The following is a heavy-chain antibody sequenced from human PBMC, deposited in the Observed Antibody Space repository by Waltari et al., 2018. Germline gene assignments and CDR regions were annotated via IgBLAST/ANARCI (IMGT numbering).Heavy chain of an antibody. Sequence: QVQLVQSGAEVKKPGASVKVSCKASGYTFTGYYMHWVRQAPGQGLEWMGRINPNSGGTNYAQKFQGRVTMTRDTSISTAYMELSRLRSDDTAVYYCAREDGSYGYCYYGMDVWGQGTTVTVSS. CDR2: INPNSGGT. CDR3: AREDGSYGYCYYGMDV. D-gene: IGHD1-26*01. CDR1: GYTFTGYY. J-gene: IGHJ6*02. V-gene: IGHV1-2*06.